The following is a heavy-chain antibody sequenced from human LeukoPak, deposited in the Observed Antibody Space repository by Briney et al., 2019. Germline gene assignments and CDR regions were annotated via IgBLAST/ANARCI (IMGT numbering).Heavy chain of an antibody. V-gene: IGHV1-2*02. CDR3: ARDRVGATYFDY. Sequence: ASVKASCKPSAYTLTGYYMHCVRQVAGGLLGWMGWINPNSGGTNYAQKCQGRVTMTRDTSISTAYMELSRLRSDDTAVYYCARDRVGATYFDYWGQGTLVIVSS. J-gene: IGHJ4*02. D-gene: IGHD1-26*01. CDR2: INPNSGGT. CDR1: AYTLTGYY.